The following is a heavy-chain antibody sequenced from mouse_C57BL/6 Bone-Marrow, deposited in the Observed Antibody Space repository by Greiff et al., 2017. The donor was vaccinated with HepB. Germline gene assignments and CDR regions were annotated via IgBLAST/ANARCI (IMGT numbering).Heavy chain of an antibody. CDR3: ARDGADGYFYFDY. D-gene: IGHD2-3*01. Sequence: DVKLVESGGGLVQSGRSLRLSCATSGFTFSDFYMEWVRQAPGKGLEWIAASRNKANDYTTEYSASVKGRFIVSIDTSQSILYLQMNALRAEDTAIYYCARDGADGYFYFDYWGQGTTLTVSS. V-gene: IGHV7-1*01. CDR1: GFTFSDFY. J-gene: IGHJ2*01. CDR2: SRNKANDYTT.